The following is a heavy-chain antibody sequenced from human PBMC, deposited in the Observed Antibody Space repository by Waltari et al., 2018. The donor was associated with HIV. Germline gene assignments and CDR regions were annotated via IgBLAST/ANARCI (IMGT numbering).Heavy chain of an antibody. CDR2: MNPNNGNT. J-gene: IGHJ6*02. V-gene: IGHV1-8*01. CDR1: GYTFSTSD. D-gene: IGHD2-2*01. CDR3: SRGLHCTATSCLLYHGMDV. Sequence: QVQLVQSGAEVKKPGASVKVSCKASGYTFSTSDINWVRQATGQGLEWMGWMNPNNGNTGYAQKFQGRVNMTRNSSIRTAYMELSSLRSDDTAVYYCSRGLHCTATSCLLYHGMDVWGQGTAVSVSS.